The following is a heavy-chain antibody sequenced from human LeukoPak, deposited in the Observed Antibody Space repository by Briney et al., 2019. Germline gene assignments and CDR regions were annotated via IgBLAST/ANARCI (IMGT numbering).Heavy chain of an antibody. CDR3: ARDAGYDRFDY. Sequence: PGGSLRLSCAASGFTFSSYSMNWVRQAPGRGLEWVANIKEDGSAQNYVDSVKGRFTISRDNAKNTLYLEMKSLRAEDTAVYYCARDAGYDRFDYWGQGTLVTVSS. CDR1: GFTFSSYS. J-gene: IGHJ4*02. CDR2: IKEDGSAQ. D-gene: IGHD3-22*01. V-gene: IGHV3-7*05.